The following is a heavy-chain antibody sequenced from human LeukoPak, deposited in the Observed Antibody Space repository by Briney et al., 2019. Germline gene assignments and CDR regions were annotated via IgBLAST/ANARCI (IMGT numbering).Heavy chain of an antibody. CDR1: GGSIRSSSYY. D-gene: IGHD1-26*01. CDR2: IYYSGST. CDR3: ARQGSGGRAFDI. J-gene: IGHJ3*02. V-gene: IGHV4-39*01. Sequence: SETLSLTCTVSGGSIRSSSYYWGWIRQPPGKGLEWIGSIYYSGSTNSNFSLKRRVTISVDTSKSRFYLKMTSVTAADTAVYYCARQGSGGRAFDIWGQGTMVTVSS.